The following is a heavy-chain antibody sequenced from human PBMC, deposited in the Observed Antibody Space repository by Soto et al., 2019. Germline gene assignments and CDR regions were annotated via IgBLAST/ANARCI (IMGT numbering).Heavy chain of an antibody. CDR3: ARGWGYDSTDYYYAY. CDR1: GGSFNRHT. CDR2: IIPIFGTA. D-gene: IGHD3-22*01. V-gene: IGHV1-69*01. J-gene: IGHJ4*02. Sequence: QVKRVQSGAEVRKPGSSVRVSCKASGGSFNRHTISWVRQAPGQGLEWMGGIIPIFGTANHAQKFQGRVTIIADESTSTVYMELSSLRSDDTAIYYCARGWGYDSTDYYYAYWGQGTLVIVSS.